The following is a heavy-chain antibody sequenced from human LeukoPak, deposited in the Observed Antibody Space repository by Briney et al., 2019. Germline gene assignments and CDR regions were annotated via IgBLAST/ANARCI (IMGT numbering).Heavy chain of an antibody. CDR3: ARDGQWELSRVDY. Sequence: GGSLRLSCAASGFTFSSYSMNWVRQAPGEGLEWVSSISSSSSYIYYADSVKGRFTISRDNAKNSLYLQMNSLRAEDTAVYYCARDGQWELSRVDYWGQGTLVTVSS. J-gene: IGHJ4*02. V-gene: IGHV3-21*01. D-gene: IGHD1-26*01. CDR2: ISSSSSYI. CDR1: GFTFSSYS.